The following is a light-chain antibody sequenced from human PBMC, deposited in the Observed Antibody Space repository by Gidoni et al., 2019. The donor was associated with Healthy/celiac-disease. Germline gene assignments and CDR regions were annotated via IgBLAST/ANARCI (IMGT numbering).Light chain of an antibody. Sequence: IVMTQSPLSLPVTPGEPDSISCRSSQSLLHSNGYNYLEWYLKRQGQSPQLLIYLGSDRASGVPDRVSGSGSGTDFTLKIRRVEAEDVGVYYCMQAIQTPRRTFGGGTKVEIK. CDR1: QSLLHSNGYNY. J-gene: IGKJ4*01. V-gene: IGKV2-28*01. CDR3: MQAIQTPRRT. CDR2: LGS.